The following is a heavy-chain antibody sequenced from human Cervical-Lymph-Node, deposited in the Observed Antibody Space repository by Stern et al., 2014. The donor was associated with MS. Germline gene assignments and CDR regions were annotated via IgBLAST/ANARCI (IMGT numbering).Heavy chain of an antibody. D-gene: IGHD3-3*01. CDR2: IEHGDCDT. V-gene: IGHV5-51*01. CDR3: ARGVETDGFDI. CDR1: GYRFSSYW. J-gene: IGHJ3*02. Sequence: EVQLVESGAEVKNPGESLKISCKGSGYRFSSYWIGWVRQLPGQGLEWRGIIEHGDCDTTYSAAFRGQVTISADESSSTAYMQWSSLKASDAAVYYCARGVETDGFDIWGQGTMVTVAS.